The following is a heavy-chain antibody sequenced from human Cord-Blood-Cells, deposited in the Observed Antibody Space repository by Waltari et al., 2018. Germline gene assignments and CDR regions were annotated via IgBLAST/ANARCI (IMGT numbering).Heavy chain of an antibody. CDR3: AGGLVDDAFDI. D-gene: IGHD6-6*01. CDR2: IIPILGIA. J-gene: IGHJ3*02. V-gene: IGHV1-69*09. CDR1: GGTFSSSA. Sequence: VQLVQSGAEVEKPGSSVTVSCKASGGTFSSSAISGVRQAPGQGLEWMGRIIPILGIANYAQKFQGRVTITADKSTSTAYMELSSLRSEDTAVYYCAGGLVDDAFDIWGQGTMVTVSS.